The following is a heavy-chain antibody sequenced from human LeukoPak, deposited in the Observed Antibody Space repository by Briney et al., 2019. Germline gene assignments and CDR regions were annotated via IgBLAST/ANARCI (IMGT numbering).Heavy chain of an antibody. D-gene: IGHD5-18*01. CDR3: AKDRSGYRLFAY. Sequence: PGGSLTLSCAASGFTFSSYVMSWVRQAPGKGLEWVSAISASAGYTNSADSVKRRFTISRDTSKNTLYLQMPSLRAEDTAVYYCAKDRSGYRLFAYCGQGTLVTVPS. V-gene: IGHV3-23*01. J-gene: IGHJ4*02. CDR1: GFTFSSYV. CDR2: ISASAGYT.